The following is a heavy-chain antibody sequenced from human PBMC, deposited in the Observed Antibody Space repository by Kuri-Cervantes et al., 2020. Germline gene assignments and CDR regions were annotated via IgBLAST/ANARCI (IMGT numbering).Heavy chain of an antibody. D-gene: IGHD1-26*01. CDR1: GFAFSSYA. V-gene: IGHV3-72*01. J-gene: IGHJ4*02. CDR3: ARGVRVGATGWDFDD. Sequence: GGSLRLSCAASGFAFSSYAMTWVCQAPGTGLEWVGRTRNKANSYTSEYAASVKGRFTSSRADSKDSLCLQMNSLKTDDTAVYYGARGVRVGATGWDFDDWGQGTLVTVSS. CDR2: TRNKANSYTS.